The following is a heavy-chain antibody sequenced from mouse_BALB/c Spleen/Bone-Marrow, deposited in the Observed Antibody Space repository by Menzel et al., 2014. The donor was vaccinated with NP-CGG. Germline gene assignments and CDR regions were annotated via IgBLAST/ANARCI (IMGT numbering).Heavy chain of an antibody. V-gene: IGHV1S81*02. CDR1: GNTFTSYY. CDR3: TRDHYYYGSSYWYFDV. CDR2: INPSNGGT. D-gene: IGHD1-1*01. J-gene: IGHJ1*01. Sequence: VQRVESGAELVKPGASVKLSCKASGNTFTSYYMYWVKQRPGQGLEWIGGINPSNGGTNFNEKFKSKATLTVDKSSSTAYMQLSSLTSEDSAVYYCTRDHYYYGSSYWYFDVWGAGTTVTVSS.